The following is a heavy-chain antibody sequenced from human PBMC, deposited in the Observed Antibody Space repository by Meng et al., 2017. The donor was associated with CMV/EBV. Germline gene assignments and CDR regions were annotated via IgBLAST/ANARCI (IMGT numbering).Heavy chain of an antibody. CDR1: GFTFSSYW. CDR2: IKQDGSEK. J-gene: IGHJ3*02. Sequence: GGSLRLSCAASGFTFSSYWMSWVRQAPGKGLEWVANIKQDGSEKYYVDSVKGRFTISRDDSKNTLYLQMNSLKTEDTAVYYCTTAPSLLYSSSWDDAFDIWGQGTMVTVSS. V-gene: IGHV3-7*03. D-gene: IGHD6-13*01. CDR3: TTAPSLLYSSSWDDAFDI.